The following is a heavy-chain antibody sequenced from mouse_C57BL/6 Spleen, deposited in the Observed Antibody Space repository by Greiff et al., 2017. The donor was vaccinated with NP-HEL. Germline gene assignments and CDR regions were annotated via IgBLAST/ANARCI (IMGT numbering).Heavy chain of an antibody. Sequence: QVQLQQPGAELVKPGASVKLSCKASGYTFTSYWMHWVKQRPGQGLEWIGMIHPNSGSTNYNEKFKSKATLTVDKSSSTAYMQLSSLTSEDSAVYYCARGGVASRGYFDVWGTGTTVTVSS. CDR2: IHPNSGST. J-gene: IGHJ1*03. CDR3: ARGGVASRGYFDV. CDR1: GYTFTSYW. V-gene: IGHV1-64*01. D-gene: IGHD1-1*01.